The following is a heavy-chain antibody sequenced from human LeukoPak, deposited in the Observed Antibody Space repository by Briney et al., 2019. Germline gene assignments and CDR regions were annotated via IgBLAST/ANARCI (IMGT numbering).Heavy chain of an antibody. CDR2: IYYSGST. V-gene: IGHV4-59*01. J-gene: IGHJ4*02. CDR1: GGSISSYY. Sequence: SSETLSLTCTVSGGSISSYYWSWIRQPPGKGLEWIGYIYYSGSTNYNPSLKSRVTISVDTSKNQFSLKLSSVTAADTAVYYCAREVPGEYYFDYWGQGTLVTVSS. CDR3: AREVPGEYYFDY. D-gene: IGHD3-10*01.